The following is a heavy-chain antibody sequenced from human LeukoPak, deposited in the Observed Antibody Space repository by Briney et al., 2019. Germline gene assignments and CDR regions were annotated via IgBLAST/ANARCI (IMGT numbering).Heavy chain of an antibody. CDR3: ARGFPYDFWSGYYHSYYYGMDV. CDR1: GGSFSGYY. D-gene: IGHD3-3*01. CDR2: INHSGSA. J-gene: IGHJ6*02. Sequence: SETLSLTCAVYGGSFSGYYWSWIRQPPGKGLEWIGEINHSGSANYNPSLKSRVTISVDTSKNQFSLKLSSVTAADTAVYYCARGFPYDFWSGYYHSYYYGMDVWGQGTTVTVSS. V-gene: IGHV4-34*01.